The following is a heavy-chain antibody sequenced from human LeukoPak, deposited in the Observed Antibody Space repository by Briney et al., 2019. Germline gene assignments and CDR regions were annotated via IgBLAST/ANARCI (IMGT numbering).Heavy chain of an antibody. CDR1: GYSISSGYY. CDR2: IYHSGST. Sequence: PSETLSLTCTVSGYSISSGYYWGWIRQPPGKGLEWIGSIYHSGSTYYNPSLKSRVTISVDTSKNQFSLKLSSVTAADTAVYYCARDRVDGSGSYYNIGWFDPWGQGTLVTVSS. D-gene: IGHD3-10*01. CDR3: ARDRVDGSGSYYNIGWFDP. J-gene: IGHJ5*02. V-gene: IGHV4-38-2*02.